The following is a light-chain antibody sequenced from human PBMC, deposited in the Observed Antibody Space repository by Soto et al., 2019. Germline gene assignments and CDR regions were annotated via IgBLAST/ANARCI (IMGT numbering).Light chain of an antibody. J-gene: IGLJ3*02. CDR2: ATS. Sequence: QSALTQPASVSGSPGQSITISCTGTSTDPATYDLVSWYQQYPGKAPKLMIYATSKRPSGVSNRFSGSKSGDTASLTISGLQAEDEADYYCTSFARGSTLVFGGGTKLTVL. CDR1: STDPATYDL. CDR3: TSFARGSTLV. V-gene: IGLV2-23*01.